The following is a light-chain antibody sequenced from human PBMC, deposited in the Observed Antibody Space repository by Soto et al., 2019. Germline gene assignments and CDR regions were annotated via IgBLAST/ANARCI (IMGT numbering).Light chain of an antibody. V-gene: IGKV1-33*01. CDR2: DAS. J-gene: IGKJ2*01. CDR3: QQAYTFPYT. Sequence: DIQMTQSPSSLSASVGDRVTITCQASQDISNYLNWYQQKPGKAPKLLIYDASNLETGVPSRFSGSGSGTDFTFTISSLQPEDIATYYCQQAYTFPYTFGQGTKLEIK. CDR1: QDISNY.